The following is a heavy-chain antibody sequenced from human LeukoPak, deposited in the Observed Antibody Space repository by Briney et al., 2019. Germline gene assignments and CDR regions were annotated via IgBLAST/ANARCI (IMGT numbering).Heavy chain of an antibody. CDR2: ISSSSGYI. V-gene: IGHV3-21*01. Sequence: GGSLRLSCAASGFTFNSYSMNWVRQTPGEGLEWVSSISSSSGYINYADSVKGRFTVSRDNAKNSLYLQMNSLRAEDTAVYYCARDSGYCSSTGCYVHYFDYWGQGTLVTVSS. CDR3: ARDSGYCSSTGCYVHYFDY. D-gene: IGHD2-2*01. CDR1: GFTFNSYS. J-gene: IGHJ4*02.